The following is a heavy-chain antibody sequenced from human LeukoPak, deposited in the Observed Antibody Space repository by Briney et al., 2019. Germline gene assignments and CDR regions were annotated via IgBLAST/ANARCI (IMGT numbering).Heavy chain of an antibody. CDR3: THRLPGGGWSYGSFDY. CDR2: IYWDNDK. D-gene: IGHD1-26*01. Sequence: ESGPTLVNPTQTLTLTCTFSGFSLSTSGVGVGWIRQPPGKALELLALIYWDNDKRYSPSLKSRLTITMHTSKNQVVLTMTNMDPVDTAIYYCTHRLPGGGWSYGSFDYRGQGTLVTVSS. J-gene: IGHJ4*02. V-gene: IGHV2-5*02. CDR1: GFSLSTSGVG.